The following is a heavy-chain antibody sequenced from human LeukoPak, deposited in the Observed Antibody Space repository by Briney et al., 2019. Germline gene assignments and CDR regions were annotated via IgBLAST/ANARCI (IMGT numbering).Heavy chain of an antibody. D-gene: IGHD6-6*01. CDR1: GFTFSGSA. Sequence: QPGGSLRLSCAASGFTFSGSAMHSVRQASGEGVEWGGRIRSKVNSYATAYAASVKGRFTISRDDSNNTAYLQMNSLKTEDAAVYYCTRHGVAALTVWGQGTLVTVSS. V-gene: IGHV3-73*01. J-gene: IGHJ4*02. CDR3: TRHGVAALTV. CDR2: IRSKVNSYAT.